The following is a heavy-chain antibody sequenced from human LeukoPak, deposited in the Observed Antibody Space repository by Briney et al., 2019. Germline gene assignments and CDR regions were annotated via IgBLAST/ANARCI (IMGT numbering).Heavy chain of an antibody. Sequence: PSETLSLTCTVSGDSIRSYYWSWIRQPPGKGLEWIGYIYYSGNTNYNPSLKSRVTISVDTSKNQFSLKLSSVTAADTAVYYCARHRGRGYSYGPPFDYWGQGTLVTVSS. V-gene: IGHV4-59*08. CDR2: IYYSGNT. D-gene: IGHD5-18*01. CDR1: GDSIRSYY. J-gene: IGHJ4*02. CDR3: ARHRGRGYSYGPPFDY.